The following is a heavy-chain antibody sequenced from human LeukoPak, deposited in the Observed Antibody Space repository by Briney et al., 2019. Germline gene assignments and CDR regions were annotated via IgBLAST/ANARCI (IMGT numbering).Heavy chain of an antibody. CDR2: INPNSGRT. D-gene: IGHD6-13*01. J-gene: IGHJ4*02. CDR3: ARGRSGFAAAGTYDY. Sequence: GASVKVSCKASGYTFTSSDINWVRQAAGQGLEWMGWINPNSGRTGYAQKFQGRVTMTANTSISTAYMELSSLRFDDTAVYYCARGRSGFAAAGTYDYWGQGPLITVSS. CDR1: GYTFTSSD. V-gene: IGHV1-8*01.